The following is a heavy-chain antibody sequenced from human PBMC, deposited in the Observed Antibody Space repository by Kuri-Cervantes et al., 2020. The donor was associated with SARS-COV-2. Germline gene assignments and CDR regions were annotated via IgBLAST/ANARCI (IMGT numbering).Heavy chain of an antibody. V-gene: IGHV3-48*01. Sequence: GESLKISCAASGFTFSDYNMNWVRQAPRKGLEWVSYISRSSSTIYYADSVKGRFTISRDNAKNSLYLQMNSLRAEDTAVYYCARDYYDSKSYWGQGTLVTVSS. J-gene: IGHJ4*02. CDR1: GFTFSDYN. CDR3: ARDYYDSKSY. CDR2: ISRSSSTI. D-gene: IGHD3-22*01.